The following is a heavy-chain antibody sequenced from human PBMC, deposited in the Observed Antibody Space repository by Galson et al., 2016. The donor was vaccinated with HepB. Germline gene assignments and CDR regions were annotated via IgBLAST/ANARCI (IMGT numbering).Heavy chain of an antibody. V-gene: IGHV3-33*01. CDR2: IWYDGSNK. CDR1: GFTFSSYG. J-gene: IGHJ6*02. CDR3: ARDTKGRVEVVVAASYYYYYRMDV. Sequence: SLRLSCAASGFTFSSYGMHWVRQAPGKGLEWVAVIWYDGSNKYYADSVKGRFTISRDNSKNTLYLQMNSLRAEDTAVYYCARDTKGRVEVVVAASYYYYYRMDVWGQGTAVTVA. D-gene: IGHD2-15*01.